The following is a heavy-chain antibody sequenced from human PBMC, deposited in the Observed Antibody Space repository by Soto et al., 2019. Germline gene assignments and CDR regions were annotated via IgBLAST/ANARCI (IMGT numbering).Heavy chain of an antibody. D-gene: IGHD3-10*01. V-gene: IGHV4-61*01. Sequence: PSETLSLTCTVSGGSVSSGSYYWSWIRQPPGKGLEWIGYIYYSGSTNYNPSLKSRVTISVDTSKNQFSLKLSSVTAADTAVYYCARDKEVRGFYYYGMDVWGQGTTVTVSS. CDR3: ARDKEVRGFYYYGMDV. CDR2: IYYSGST. CDR1: GGSVSSGSYY. J-gene: IGHJ6*02.